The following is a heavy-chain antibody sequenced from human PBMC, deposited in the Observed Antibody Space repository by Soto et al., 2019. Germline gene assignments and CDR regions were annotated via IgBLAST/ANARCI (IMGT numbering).Heavy chain of an antibody. D-gene: IGHD3-10*01. V-gene: IGHV3-33*01. J-gene: IGHJ4*02. CDR3: ARDRGLTYLDY. Sequence: QVQLVESGGGVVQPGRSLRLSCAASGITFSRHGMHWVRQAPGKGLEWVAFIWSDGSNTYYTDSVKGRFTISRDNSKNTLYLQRNSLRAEDTATYYCARDRGLTYLDYWGQGTPVTVSS. CDR1: GITFSRHG. CDR2: IWSDGSNT.